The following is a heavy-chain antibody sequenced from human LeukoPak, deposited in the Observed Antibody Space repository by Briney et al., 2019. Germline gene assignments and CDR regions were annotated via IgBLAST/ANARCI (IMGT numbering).Heavy chain of an antibody. V-gene: IGHV4-39*01. J-gene: IGHJ6*02. D-gene: IGHD1-7*01. CDR2: MYSNGGGR. CDR3: TRRTYSTHMDV. Sequence: SETLSLTCTVSGGSMITDTFYWVWIRQPPGKGLEWIANMYSNGGGRQYNRSLTNRVSISVDTSKSQFFLNLNSVTAADTAIYYCTRRTYSTHMDVWGQGTTVTVSS. CDR1: GGSMITDTFY.